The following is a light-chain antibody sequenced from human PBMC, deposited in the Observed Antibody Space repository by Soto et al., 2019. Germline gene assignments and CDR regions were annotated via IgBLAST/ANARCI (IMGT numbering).Light chain of an antibody. CDR3: CSYAGIYV. Sequence: ALTQPASVSGSPGQSITISCTGTSSDVGRYNLVSWYQQHPGKAPKLMIYEVTKRPSGVSNRFSGSKSGRTASLTISGLQAEDEGDYYCCSYAGIYVFGTGTKVTVL. CDR1: SSDVGRYNL. CDR2: EVT. J-gene: IGLJ1*01. V-gene: IGLV2-23*02.